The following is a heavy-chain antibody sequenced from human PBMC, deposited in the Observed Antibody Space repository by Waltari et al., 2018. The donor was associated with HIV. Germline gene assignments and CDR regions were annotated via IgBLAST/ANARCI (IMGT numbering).Heavy chain of an antibody. CDR1: GFSLSTNAVG. CDR3: AHSAQMAYFDY. Sequence: QITLKESGPTLVKPTQTLTLTCPFSGFSLSTNAVGVGWIRQPPGKALEWLALIYWNDDKRHSPSLKSRLTITKDTSKNQVVLTMTNMDPVDTATYYCAHSAQMAYFDYWGQGTLVTVSS. V-gene: IGHV2-5*01. J-gene: IGHJ4*02. CDR2: IYWNDDK.